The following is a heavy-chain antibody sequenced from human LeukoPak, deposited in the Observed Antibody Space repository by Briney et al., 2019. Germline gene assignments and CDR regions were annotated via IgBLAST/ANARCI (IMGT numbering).Heavy chain of an antibody. CDR1: GFTFSSYA. CDR2: ISYDGSNK. V-gene: IGHV3-30-3*01. CDR3: ARGPPNWGYDY. J-gene: IGHJ4*02. D-gene: IGHD7-27*01. Sequence: GGSLRHSCAASGFTFSSYAMHWVRQAPGKGLEWVAVISYDGSNKYYADSVKGRFTISRDNSKNTLYLQMNSLRAEDTAVYYCARGPPNWGYDYWGPGTLVTVSS.